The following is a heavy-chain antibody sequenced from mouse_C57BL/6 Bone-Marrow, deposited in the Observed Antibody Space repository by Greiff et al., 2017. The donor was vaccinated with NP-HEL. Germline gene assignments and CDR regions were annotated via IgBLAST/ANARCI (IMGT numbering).Heavy chain of an antibody. CDR1: GYTFTSYW. Sequence: QVQLQQPGAELVKPGASVKLSCKASGYTFTSYWMHWLKQRPGQGLEWIGMIHPNSGSTNYNEKFKSKATLTVDKSSSTAYMQLSSLTSEDSAVYYRARGGLRRRLYWYFDVWGTGTTVTVSS. J-gene: IGHJ1*03. D-gene: IGHD2-4*01. V-gene: IGHV1-64*01. CDR2: IHPNSGST. CDR3: ARGGLRRRLYWYFDV.